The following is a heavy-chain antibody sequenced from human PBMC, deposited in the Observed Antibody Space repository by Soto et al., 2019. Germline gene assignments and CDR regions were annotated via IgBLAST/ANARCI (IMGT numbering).Heavy chain of an antibody. V-gene: IGHV3-30-3*01. Sequence: GGSLRLSCAASGFTFSSYAMHWVRQAPGKGLEWVAVISYDGSNKYYADSVKGRFTISRDNSKNTLYLQMNSLRAEDTAVYYCAEGTYSSSSPFDYWGQGTLVTVSS. CDR2: ISYDGSNK. J-gene: IGHJ4*02. CDR3: AEGTYSSSSPFDY. D-gene: IGHD6-6*01. CDR1: GFTFSSYA.